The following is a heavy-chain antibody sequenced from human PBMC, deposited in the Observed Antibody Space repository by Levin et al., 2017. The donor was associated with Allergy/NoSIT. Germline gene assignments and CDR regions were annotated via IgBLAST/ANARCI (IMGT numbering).Heavy chain of an antibody. CDR1: GGSISSYY. D-gene: IGHD2-2*01. CDR3: ARGGVHCSSTSCYVLYGMDV. V-gene: IGHV4-59*01. Sequence: PSETLSLTCTVSGGSISSYYWSWIRQPPGKGLEWIGYIYYSGSTNYNPSLKSRVTISVDTSKNQFSLKLSSVTAADTAVYYCARGGVHCSSTSCYVLYGMDVWGQGTTVTVSS. J-gene: IGHJ6*02. CDR2: IYYSGST.